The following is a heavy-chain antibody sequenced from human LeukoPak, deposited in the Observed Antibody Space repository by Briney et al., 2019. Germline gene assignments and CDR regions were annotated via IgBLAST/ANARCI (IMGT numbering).Heavy chain of an antibody. Sequence: PGGSLRLSCAASGFSVSSNYMSWVRQAPGKGLEWVSVIYSGGSTYYADSVKGRFTISRDNSKNTLYLQMNSLRAEDTAVYYCARVVARTYSYDYYFDYWGQGTLVTVSS. V-gene: IGHV3-66*02. CDR1: GFSVSSNY. D-gene: IGHD5-18*01. CDR2: IYSGGST. J-gene: IGHJ4*02. CDR3: ARVVARTYSYDYYFDY.